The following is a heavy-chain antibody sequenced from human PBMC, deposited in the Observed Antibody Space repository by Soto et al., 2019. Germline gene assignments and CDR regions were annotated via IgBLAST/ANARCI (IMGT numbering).Heavy chain of an antibody. D-gene: IGHD4-17*01. CDR3: AKILSTVTTYYYGMDV. V-gene: IGHV3-23*01. Sequence: GGSLRLSCAASGFSFSTYPMVWVRQAPGKRLEAVSSISGSGGKTYYKDSVKGRFTISRDNSKNTVDLRMNSLRPEDTAVYYCAKILSTVTTYYYGMDVWGQGTTVPSP. J-gene: IGHJ6*02. CDR2: ISGSGGKT. CDR1: GFSFSTYP.